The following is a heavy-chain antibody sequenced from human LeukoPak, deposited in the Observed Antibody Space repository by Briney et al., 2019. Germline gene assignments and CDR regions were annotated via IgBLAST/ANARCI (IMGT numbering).Heavy chain of an antibody. D-gene: IGHD3-10*01. CDR2: IYTSGST. J-gene: IGHJ4*02. CDR3: AREAGSNYYGSGSPFDY. Sequence: SETLSLTCTVSGDSISNYYWSWIRQPAGKGLEWIGRIYTSGSTNYNPSLKSRVTMSVDTSKNQFSLKLSSVTAADTAVYYCAREAGSNYYGSGSPFDYWGQGTLVTVSS. CDR1: GDSISNYY. V-gene: IGHV4-4*07.